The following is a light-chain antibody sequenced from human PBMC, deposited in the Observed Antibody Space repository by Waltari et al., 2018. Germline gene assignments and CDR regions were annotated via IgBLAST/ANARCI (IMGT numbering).Light chain of an antibody. CDR3: QNHERLPAV. J-gene: IGKJ1*01. Sequence: EIVLTQSPGTLSLSPGERATLSCRASQSIGIYLVWYQQKPGQAPRLLIYGASSRAAGIPDRFSGSGSGTDFSLTVSRLEPEDFAVYYCQNHERLPAVFGQGTKVEIK. CDR1: QSIGIY. CDR2: GAS. V-gene: IGKV3-20*01.